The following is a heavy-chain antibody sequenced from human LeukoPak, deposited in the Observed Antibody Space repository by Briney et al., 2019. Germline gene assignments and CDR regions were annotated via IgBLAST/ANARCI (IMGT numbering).Heavy chain of an antibody. CDR3: ARDAGYCSGGSCLVDY. CDR1: GFTFSSYS. D-gene: IGHD2-15*01. J-gene: IGHJ4*02. Sequence: GGSLRLSCAASGFTFSSYSMNWVRQAPGKGLEWVSSISSSSSYIYYADSVKGRFTISRDNVKNSLYLQMNSLRAEDTAVYYCARDAGYCSGGSCLVDYWGQGTLVTVSS. CDR2: ISSSSSYI. V-gene: IGHV3-21*01.